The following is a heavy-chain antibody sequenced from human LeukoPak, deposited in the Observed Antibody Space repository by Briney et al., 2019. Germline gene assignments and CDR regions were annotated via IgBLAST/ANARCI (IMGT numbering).Heavy chain of an antibody. CDR1: GFTFSSYG. CDR2: ISSSSSTI. CDR3: ARTPPRIAVAGTNFDY. J-gene: IGHJ4*02. D-gene: IGHD6-19*01. V-gene: IGHV3-48*01. Sequence: PGGSLRLSCAASGFTFSSYGMNWVRQAPGKGLEWVSYISSSSSTIYYADSVKGRFTISRDNAKNSLYLQMNSLRAEDTAVYYCARTPPRIAVAGTNFDYWGQGTLVTVSS.